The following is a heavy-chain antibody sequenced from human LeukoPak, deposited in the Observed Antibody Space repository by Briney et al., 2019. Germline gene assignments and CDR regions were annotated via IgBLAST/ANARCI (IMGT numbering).Heavy chain of an antibody. CDR1: GFTVSSKY. D-gene: IGHD6-13*01. CDR3: ARGPRAAAGAL. V-gene: IGHV3-66*01. J-gene: IGHJ4*02. CDR2: IYSGGST. Sequence: PGGSLTLSCAASGFTVSSKYMSWVRQAPGKGLEWVSVIYSGGSTYYADSVKGRFTISRDNSKNTVYLQMNSLRVEDTAVYFCARGPRAAAGALWGQGTLVTVSS.